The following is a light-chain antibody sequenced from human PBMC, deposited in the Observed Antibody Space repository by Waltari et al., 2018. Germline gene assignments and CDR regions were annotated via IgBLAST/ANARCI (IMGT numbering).Light chain of an antibody. V-gene: IGKV1-27*01. CDR1: QGINKE. CDR2: AAS. CDR3: QQDYTTPWT. J-gene: IGKJ1*01. Sequence: DIQMTQSPSSLSASVGDRVTVTCRASQGINKELGWYQQKPGKAPTLLIYAASSLQTGVSSRFSGSGSGTDFTLIISSLQPEDVATYYCQQDYTTPWTFGQGTKVEIK.